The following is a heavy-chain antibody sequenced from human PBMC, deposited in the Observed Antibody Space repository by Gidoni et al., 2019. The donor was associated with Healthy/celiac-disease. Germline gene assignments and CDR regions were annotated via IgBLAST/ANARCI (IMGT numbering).Heavy chain of an antibody. Sequence: EVQLVESGGGLVQPGGSLRLSCAASGFTVSSYWMSVVRKAPGKGLEWVANRKQDGSEKYYVDAVKGRFTISRDNAKNSLYLQMNSLRAEDTAVYYCARDRVVVVKNVYFDYWGQGTLVTVSS. CDR2: RKQDGSEK. D-gene: IGHD2-2*01. CDR3: ARDRVVVVKNVYFDY. CDR1: GFTVSSYW. J-gene: IGHJ4*02. V-gene: IGHV3-7*03.